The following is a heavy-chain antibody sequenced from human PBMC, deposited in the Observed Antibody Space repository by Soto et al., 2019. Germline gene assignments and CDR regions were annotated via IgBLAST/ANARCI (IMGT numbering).Heavy chain of an antibody. V-gene: IGHV3-11*05. CDR2: VSSSSSYT. CDR1: GFTFSDYY. J-gene: IGHJ3*02. D-gene: IGHD3-10*01. CDR3: ARSGFGESITSALDI. Sequence: QVQLVESGGGLVKPGGSLRLSCAASGFTFSDYYMSWIRQSPGKGLEWVSYVSSSSSYTNYADSVKGRVTMSRDNAKNSLYLQMNSLRAEDTAVDYCARSGFGESITSALDIWGQGTMVTVSS.